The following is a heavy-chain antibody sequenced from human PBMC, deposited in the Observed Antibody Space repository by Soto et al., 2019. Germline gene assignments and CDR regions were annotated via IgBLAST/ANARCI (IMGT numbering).Heavy chain of an antibody. Sequence: QVQLVQSGDEVKKSGASVKVSCKASGYTFSNYGISWVRQAPGQGLEWMGWISGYNGLTAYAQNVQGRVTMTIDTPTRTVFMELTSLRSNDTAVYYCARDEGIRGFDSWGPGTLVTVSS. J-gene: IGHJ4*02. CDR1: GYTFSNYG. V-gene: IGHV1-18*04. D-gene: IGHD3-10*01. CDR2: ISGYNGLT. CDR3: ARDEGIRGFDS.